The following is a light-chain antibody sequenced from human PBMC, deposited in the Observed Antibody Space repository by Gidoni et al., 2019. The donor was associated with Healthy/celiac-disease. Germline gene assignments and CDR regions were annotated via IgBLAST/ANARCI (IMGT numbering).Light chain of an antibody. CDR2: DAS. J-gene: IGKJ4*01. CDR3: QQYDNLPLT. V-gene: IGKV1-33*01. Sequence: DIQMTQSPSSLSASVGDRVTITCQASQDISNYLHWYQQKPGKAPKLLIYDASNLETGVPSRFSGSGSGTDFTFTISSLQPEDIATYYCQQYDNLPLTFGGGIKVEIK. CDR1: QDISNY.